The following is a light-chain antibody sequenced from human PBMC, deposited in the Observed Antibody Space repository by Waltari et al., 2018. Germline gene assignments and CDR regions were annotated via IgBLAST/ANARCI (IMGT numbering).Light chain of an antibody. CDR1: QTISNY. V-gene: IGKV1-39*01. CDR2: AAS. Sequence: DIQMTQSPSPLSASVGDGVPITCRASQTISNYCNWYQQKPGKAPKLLIYAASSLQSGVPSRFRGSGSGTTFTLSISSLQADDFAAYYCQQTYRTPYTFGQGTHLDIK. J-gene: IGKJ2*01. CDR3: QQTYRTPYT.